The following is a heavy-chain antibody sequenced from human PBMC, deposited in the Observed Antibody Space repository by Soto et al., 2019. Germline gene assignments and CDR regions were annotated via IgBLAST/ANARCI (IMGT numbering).Heavy chain of an antibody. CDR3: ARGSTPIAVPGTSFSVDY. J-gene: IGHJ4*02. CDR2: MNPNSGNT. Sequence: ASVKVSCKASGYTFTSFDINWVRQATGQGLEWMGWMNPNSGNTGYAQKFQGRVTMTRNTSISTAYMELSSLRSEDTAMYYCARGSTPIAVPGTSFSVDYWGQGTLVTVSS. V-gene: IGHV1-8*01. D-gene: IGHD6-19*01. CDR1: GYTFTSFD.